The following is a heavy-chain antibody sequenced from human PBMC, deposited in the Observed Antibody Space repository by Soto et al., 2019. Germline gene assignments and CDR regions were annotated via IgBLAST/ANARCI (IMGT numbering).Heavy chain of an antibody. V-gene: IGHV4-59*12. J-gene: IGHJ4*02. CDR3: ARVPPRYSKTFDY. CDR1: GDSITNYF. D-gene: IGHD6-13*01. CDR2: IYYNGST. Sequence: PSETLSLTCTVSGDSITNYFWTWIRQPPGKALECVGFIYYNGSTQYNPSLKSRVVMSVDTSKNQFSLKLSSVTAADTAVYYCARVPPRYSKTFDYWGQGTLVTVSS.